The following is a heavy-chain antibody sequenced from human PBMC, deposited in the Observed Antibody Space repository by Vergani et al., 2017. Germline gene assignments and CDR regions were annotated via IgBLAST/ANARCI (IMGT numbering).Heavy chain of an antibody. CDR1: GASINNDFYY. V-gene: IGHV4-61*02. J-gene: IGHJ3*01. Sequence: QVQLQESGPGLVKPSQTLSLTCTVSGASINNDFYYWHWIRQPAGKGLEWIGRIYVSGITDYNSSLQSRVSMSVDTSKNQFSLTLTSVTAADTAVYYCARDNKQLLPRTFDLWGQGTIVTVSS. D-gene: IGHD4-23*01. CDR2: IYVSGIT. CDR3: ARDNKQLLPRTFDL.